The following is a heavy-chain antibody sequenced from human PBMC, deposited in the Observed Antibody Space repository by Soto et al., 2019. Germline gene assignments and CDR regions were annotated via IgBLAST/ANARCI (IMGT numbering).Heavy chain of an antibody. CDR2: IYPGDSDT. D-gene: IGHD3-9*01. Sequence: GESLNISCKGSGYSFTSYWIGWVRQMPGKGLEWMGIIYPGDSDTRYSPSFQGQVTTSADKSISTAHLQWSSLKASDTAMYYCARPANYDILTGRHYYYYGMDVWGQGTTVRVSS. J-gene: IGHJ6*02. CDR1: GYSFTSYW. V-gene: IGHV5-51*01. CDR3: ARPANYDILTGRHYYYYGMDV.